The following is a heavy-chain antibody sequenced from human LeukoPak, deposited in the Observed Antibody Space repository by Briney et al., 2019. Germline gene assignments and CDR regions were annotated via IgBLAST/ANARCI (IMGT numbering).Heavy chain of an antibody. CDR1: GGSISSGGYS. D-gene: IGHD5-18*01. V-gene: IGHV4-30-2*01. Sequence: PSETLSRTCAVSGGSISSGGYSWSWIRQPPGKGLEWIGYIYHGGSTYYNPSLKSRVTISVDRSKNQFSLKLSSVTAADTAVYYCARAPGIQLWLPDYWGQGTLVTVSS. J-gene: IGHJ4*02. CDR3: ARAPGIQLWLPDY. CDR2: IYHGGST.